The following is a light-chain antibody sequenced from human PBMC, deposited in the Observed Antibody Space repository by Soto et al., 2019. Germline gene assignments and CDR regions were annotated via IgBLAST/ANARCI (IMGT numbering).Light chain of an antibody. CDR2: GAS. J-gene: IGKJ1*01. Sequence: VSTQSPGTLSLSPGERATLSCRASQRVSSNYLAWYQQKPGQAPRLLISGASSRATGIPDRFSGSGSETDFTLTISRLEPDDFAVYHCQQYGDSPPTFGQGTKVDI. V-gene: IGKV3-20*01. CDR3: QQYGDSPPT. CDR1: QRVSSNY.